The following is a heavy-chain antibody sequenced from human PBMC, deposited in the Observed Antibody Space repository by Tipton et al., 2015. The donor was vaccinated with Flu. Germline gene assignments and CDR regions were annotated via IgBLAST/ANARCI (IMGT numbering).Heavy chain of an antibody. Sequence: QSGPEVKKPGESLKISCKGSGYSFSSYWIGWVRQVPGKGLEWMGIIYPVDSDIRYSPSFQGQVTISADKSISTAYPQWNSLKASDSAMYYCVRHYYTSSGYYPPPFDSWGQGTLVTVSS. CDR1: GYSFSSYW. V-gene: IGHV5-51*01. CDR2: IYPVDSDI. D-gene: IGHD3-22*01. J-gene: IGHJ4*02. CDR3: VRHYYTSSGYYPPPFDS.